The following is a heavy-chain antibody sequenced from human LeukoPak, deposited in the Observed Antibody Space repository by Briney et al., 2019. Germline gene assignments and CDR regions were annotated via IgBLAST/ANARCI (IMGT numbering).Heavy chain of an antibody. V-gene: IGHV4-59*12. Sequence: SETLSLTCTVSGGSISSYYWSWIRQPPGKGLEWIGYIYYSGSTNYNPSLKSRVTISVDTSKNQFSLKLSSVTAADTAVYYCARESPAGHIVVVTAAFDYWGQGTLVTVSS. CDR3: ARESPAGHIVVVTAAFDY. J-gene: IGHJ4*02. D-gene: IGHD2-21*02. CDR1: GGSISSYY. CDR2: IYYSGST.